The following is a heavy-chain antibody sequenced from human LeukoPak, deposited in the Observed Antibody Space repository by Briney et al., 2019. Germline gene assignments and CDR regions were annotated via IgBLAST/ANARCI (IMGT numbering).Heavy chain of an antibody. CDR1: GGSLSGYY. Sequence: PSDTLSLTCAVYGGSLSGYYWSWIRRPPGRGLEWIGEVNQSGGTNYNPSLKSRVSISVDTSKSQFSLKLSSVTAADTAVYYCARGWGRSVAGNFYWGRGTPVTVSS. J-gene: IGHJ4*02. CDR2: VNQSGGT. CDR3: ARGWGRSVAGNFY. D-gene: IGHD6-19*01. V-gene: IGHV4-34*01.